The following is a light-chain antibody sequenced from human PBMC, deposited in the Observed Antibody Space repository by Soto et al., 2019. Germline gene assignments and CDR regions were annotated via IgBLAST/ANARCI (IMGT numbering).Light chain of an antibody. CDR3: QQYNSSPCT. V-gene: IGKV3D-15*01. J-gene: IGKJ1*01. Sequence: VLTQSPATLSLSPGERATLSCRPSQSVNNYLAWYQQKPGQPPRLLIYDVPSRAAGIPNRFSGSGSGTEFTLTISRLQSEDFALYYCQQYNSSPCTFGQGTKVDIK. CDR2: DVP. CDR1: QSVNNY.